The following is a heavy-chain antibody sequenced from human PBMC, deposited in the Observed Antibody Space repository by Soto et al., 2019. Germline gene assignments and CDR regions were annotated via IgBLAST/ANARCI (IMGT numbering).Heavy chain of an antibody. CDR2: IYYSGST. Sequence: PSETLSLTCTVSGGSISSYYWSWIRQPPGKGLEWIGYIYYSGSTNYNPSLKSRVTISVDTPKNQFSLKLSSVTAADTAVYYCARLSWNYGFDPWGQGTLVTVSS. CDR3: ARLSWNYGFDP. J-gene: IGHJ5*02. D-gene: IGHD1-7*01. CDR1: GGSISSYY. V-gene: IGHV4-59*08.